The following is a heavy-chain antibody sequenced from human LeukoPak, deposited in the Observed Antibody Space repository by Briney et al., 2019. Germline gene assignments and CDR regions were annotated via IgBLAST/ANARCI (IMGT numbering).Heavy chain of an antibody. Sequence: PSETLSLTCTVSGGSISSDYWSWVRQPPGKGLEWIGYLYYSGSTNYNPSLKGRVTISVDTSKSQFSLKLSSVTAADTAVYYCAGASSSGWYPDIDYWGQGTLVTVSS. J-gene: IGHJ4*02. CDR1: GGSISSDY. V-gene: IGHV4-59*01. D-gene: IGHD6-19*01. CDR2: LYYSGST. CDR3: AGASSSGWYPDIDY.